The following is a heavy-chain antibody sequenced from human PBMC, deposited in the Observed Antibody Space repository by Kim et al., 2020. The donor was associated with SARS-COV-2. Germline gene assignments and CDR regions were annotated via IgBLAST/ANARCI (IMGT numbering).Heavy chain of an antibody. CDR1: GFTFNNYG. CDR2: IWSDGSNK. V-gene: IGHV3-33*01. D-gene: IGHD6-6*01. CDR3: ARELYSTSSLVLTAGNYGMDV. J-gene: IGHJ6*02. Sequence: GGSLRLSCVASGFTFNNYGMHWVRQAPGKGLEWVAVIWSDGSNKYYPDSVKGRFTISRDNSKNTLYLQMNSLRAEDTAVYYCARELYSTSSLVLTAGNYGMDVWGQGTTVTVPS.